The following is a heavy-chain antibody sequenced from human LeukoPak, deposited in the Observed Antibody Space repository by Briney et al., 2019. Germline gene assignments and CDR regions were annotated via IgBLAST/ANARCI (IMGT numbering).Heavy chain of an antibody. CDR2: ISYDGSNK. D-gene: IGHD6-25*01. J-gene: IGHJ6*03. V-gene: IGHV3-30*18. Sequence: GGSLRLSCAASGFTFSSYGMHWVRQAPGKGLEWVAVISYDGSNKYYADSVKGRFTISRDNSKNTLYLQMNSLRAEDTAVYYCAKDRAATGPHYYYMDVWGKGTTVTVSS. CDR1: GFTFSSYG. CDR3: AKDRAATGPHYYYMDV.